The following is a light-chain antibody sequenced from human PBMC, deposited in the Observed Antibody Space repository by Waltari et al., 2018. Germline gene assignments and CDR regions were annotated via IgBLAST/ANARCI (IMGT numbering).Light chain of an antibody. Sequence: QSALTQPASVSGSPGQSITISCTGPSNDVGGYNSISWYQQHPGKAPKLIIYEVTKRPSGVSDRFSGSKSGNTASLTISGLQAEDEADYYCCSYARSNTYVFGTGTKVTVL. V-gene: IGLV2-14*03. CDR2: EVT. CDR3: CSYARSNTYV. CDR1: SNDVGGYNS. J-gene: IGLJ1*01.